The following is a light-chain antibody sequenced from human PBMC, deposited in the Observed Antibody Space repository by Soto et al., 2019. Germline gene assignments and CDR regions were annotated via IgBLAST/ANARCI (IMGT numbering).Light chain of an antibody. V-gene: IGKV3-15*01. CDR1: QSVSSN. J-gene: IGKJ5*01. CDR2: GAS. CDR3: QQYSDWPPIT. Sequence: EILMTQSPGTLSVSPGERATLSCRASQSVSSNLAWYQQKPGQAPRLLIYGASTRATGIPARFSGSGSGTDFTLTITSLQSEDFAVYYCQQYSDWPPITFGQGTRLEIK.